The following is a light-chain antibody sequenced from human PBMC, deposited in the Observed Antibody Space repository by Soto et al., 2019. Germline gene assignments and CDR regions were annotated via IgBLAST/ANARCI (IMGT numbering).Light chain of an antibody. CDR1: QNIRTF. CDR3: QQNYHPPLA. Sequence: DIQVTQSPSSLSASVGDRLTITFRASQNIRTFLNWYQQQPGKAPKLLIYAASRLHSGVPSRFSGGGSGTDCTLTITSLQHEDFATYYCQQNYHPPLAFGGGTKVEI. V-gene: IGKV1-39*01. J-gene: IGKJ4*02. CDR2: AAS.